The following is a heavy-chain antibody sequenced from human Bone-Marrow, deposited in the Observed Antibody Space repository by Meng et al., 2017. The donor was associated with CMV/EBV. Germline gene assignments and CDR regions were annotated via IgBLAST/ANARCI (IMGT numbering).Heavy chain of an antibody. CDR1: GFTISSYS. V-gene: IGHV3-21*01. Sequence: GESLKISCAASGFTISSYSMNWVRQAPGKGLEWVSSISSSNNYIYYADSMKGRFTISRDNAKTSLYLQMNSLRAEDTAVYYCARELGDSSSWDYYFYYGMDVCGQGTTVTVSS. CDR3: ARELGDSSSWDYYFYYGMDV. J-gene: IGHJ6*02. CDR2: ISSSNNYI. D-gene: IGHD6-13*01.